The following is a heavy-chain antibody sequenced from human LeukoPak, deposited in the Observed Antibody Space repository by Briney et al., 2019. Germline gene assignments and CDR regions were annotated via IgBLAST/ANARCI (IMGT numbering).Heavy chain of an antibody. V-gene: IGHV1-2*02. D-gene: IGHD4-23*01. J-gene: IGHJ5*02. Sequence: AASVKVSCKASGYTFTGYYMHWVRRAPGQGLEWMGWINPNSGGTNYAQKFQGRVTMTRDTSISTAYMELSRLRSDDTAVYYCARVDYGGNSDWFNPWGQGTLVTVSS. CDR1: GYTFTGYY. CDR3: ARVDYGGNSDWFNP. CDR2: INPNSGGT.